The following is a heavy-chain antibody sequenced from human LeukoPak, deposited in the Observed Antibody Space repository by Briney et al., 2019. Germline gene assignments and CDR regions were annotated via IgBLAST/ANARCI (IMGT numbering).Heavy chain of an antibody. CDR1: GFTFSSFG. J-gene: IGHJ4*02. D-gene: IGHD6-13*01. V-gene: IGHV3-30*03. Sequence: GGSLRLSCAASGFTFSSFGMHWVRQAPGKGLEWVAVISYDGSSKYYADSVRGRFTISGDNSKNTLYLQMNSLRAEDTAVYYCASPAVYSSSWYYFDYWGQGTLVTVSS. CDR2: ISYDGSSK. CDR3: ASPAVYSSSWYYFDY.